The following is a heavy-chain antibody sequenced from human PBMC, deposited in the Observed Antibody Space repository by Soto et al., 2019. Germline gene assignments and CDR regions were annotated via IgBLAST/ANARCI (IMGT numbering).Heavy chain of an antibody. Sequence: EVRLVESGGGVVKPGGSLRLSCAASGFTFDRFSMHWVRQVPGKGLEWVALITWDDESTYYVDSVKGRFTISRDTRKKSLYLQMNSLKTEDSAMYYCAKDGRDCSAGTCLGGGADSWGQGTLVTVSS. CDR1: GFTFDRFS. CDR2: ITWDDEST. J-gene: IGHJ4*02. CDR3: AKDGRDCSAGTCLGGGADS. D-gene: IGHD3-16*01. V-gene: IGHV3-43*01.